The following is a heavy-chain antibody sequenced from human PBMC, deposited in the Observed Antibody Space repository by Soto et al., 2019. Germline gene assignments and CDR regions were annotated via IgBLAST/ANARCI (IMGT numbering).Heavy chain of an antibody. Sequence: SETLSLTCTVSGGSINNYYWSWIRQSPGRGLEWIGCSYYSGTTNYNPSLSSRVTISIGASKTQFSLGLRSVTAADTAVYYCAGRQDWNYLFDNWGPGILVTVSS. D-gene: IGHD1-7*01. V-gene: IGHV4-59*01. J-gene: IGHJ4*02. CDR1: GGSINNYY. CDR3: AGRQDWNYLFDN. CDR2: SYYSGTT.